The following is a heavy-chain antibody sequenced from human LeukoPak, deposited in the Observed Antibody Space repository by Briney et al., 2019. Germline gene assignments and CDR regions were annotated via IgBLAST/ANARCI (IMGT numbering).Heavy chain of an antibody. Sequence: SETLSLTCTVSGGSISSGGYYWRWIRQHPGKGLEWIVYIYYSGSTYYNPSLKSRVTISVDTSKNQFSLKLSSVSAADTAVYYCARGGRYYYGNWFDPWGQGTLVTVSS. CDR2: IYYSGST. J-gene: IGHJ5*02. CDR1: GGSISSGGYY. D-gene: IGHD3-10*01. V-gene: IGHV4-31*03. CDR3: ARGGRYYYGNWFDP.